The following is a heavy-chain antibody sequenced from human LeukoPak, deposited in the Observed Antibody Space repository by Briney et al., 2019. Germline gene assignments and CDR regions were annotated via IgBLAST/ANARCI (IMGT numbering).Heavy chain of an antibody. CDR2: IYYSGTT. J-gene: IGHJ4*02. CDR3: ARENSYSRRQLDY. CDR1: TGSISSHY. V-gene: IGHV4-59*11. Sequence: SDTLSLTCSVSTGSISSHYWTWIRQPPGKGLEWIGFIYYSGTTNHNPSLKSRVTISVDTSKNQFSLKLSSVNAADTAVYYCARENSYSRRQLDYWGQGTLVTVSS. D-gene: IGHD4-11*01.